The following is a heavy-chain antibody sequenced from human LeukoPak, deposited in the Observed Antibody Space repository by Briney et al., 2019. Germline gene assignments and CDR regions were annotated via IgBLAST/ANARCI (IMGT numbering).Heavy chain of an antibody. CDR2: IIPIFGTA. J-gene: IGHJ4*02. CDR1: GYTFTSYY. V-gene: IGHV1-69*13. Sequence: SVKVSCKASGYTFTSYYMHWVRQAPGQGLEWMGGIIPIFGTANYAQKFQGRVTITADESTSTAYMELSSLRSEDTAVYYCARGRATFVLDYWGQGTLVTVSS. CDR3: ARGRATFVLDY. D-gene: IGHD1-26*01.